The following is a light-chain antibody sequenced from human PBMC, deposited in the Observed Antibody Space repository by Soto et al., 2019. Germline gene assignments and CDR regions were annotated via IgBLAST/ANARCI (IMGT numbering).Light chain of an antibody. V-gene: IGKV1-6*01. CDR2: TAS. CDR3: LQEYNYPLT. Sequence: AIQMTQSLSSLSASVGDRVTITCRASQGIRDDLGWYQVKPGKAPKLLIYTASNLQSGVPSRFSGSGSGTDFSLTINSLQPEDFATYYCLQEYNYPLTFGGGTKVEIK. J-gene: IGKJ4*01. CDR1: QGIRDD.